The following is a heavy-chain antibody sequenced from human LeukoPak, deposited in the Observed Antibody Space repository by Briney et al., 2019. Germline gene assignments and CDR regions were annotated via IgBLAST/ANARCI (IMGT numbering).Heavy chain of an antibody. CDR2: ISSSSYI. V-gene: IGHV3-21*01. CDR3: ARDTLEYSNSPDALDI. J-gene: IGHJ3*02. CDR1: GLTFSSYS. D-gene: IGHD4-23*01. Sequence: PGGSLRLSCAASGLTFSSYSMNWVRQAPGKGLEWVSSISSSSYIYYADSVKGRFTISRDNAKNSLYMQMESLRDEDTAIYYCARDTLEYSNSPDALDIWGQGTMVTVSS.